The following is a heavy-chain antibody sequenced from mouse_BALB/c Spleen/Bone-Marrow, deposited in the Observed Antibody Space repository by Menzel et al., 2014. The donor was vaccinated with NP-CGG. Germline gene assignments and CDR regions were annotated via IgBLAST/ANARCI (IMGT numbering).Heavy chain of an antibody. D-gene: IGHD1-1*01. CDR1: GYSFSGYF. V-gene: IGHV1-20*01. CDR2: INPYNGES. CDR3: GRGGTVVTKGSTYWYFDL. J-gene: IGHJ1*01. Sequence: VQLQQSGPDLVKPGASVKISCKASGYSFSGYFMNWVKQSHGKGLEWIGRINPYNGESFYNQKFKDKATLTVDKSSTTAHMDRRGLTSEDSAVYYCGRGGTVVTKGSTYWYFDLWDAGTTVTVSS.